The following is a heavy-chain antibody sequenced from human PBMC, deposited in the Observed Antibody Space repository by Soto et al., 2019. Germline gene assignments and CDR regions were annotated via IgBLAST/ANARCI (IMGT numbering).Heavy chain of an antibody. CDR2: ISSSGSTI. J-gene: IGHJ4*02. CDR1: GFTFSDYY. Sequence: PVGSLRLSCAASGFTFSDYYMSWIRQAPGKGLEWVSYISSSGSTIYYADSVKGRFTISRDNAKNSLYLQMNSLRAEDTAVYYCARGTIVGAPYFDYWGQGTLVTVSS. CDR3: ARGTIVGAPYFDY. V-gene: IGHV3-11*01. D-gene: IGHD1-26*01.